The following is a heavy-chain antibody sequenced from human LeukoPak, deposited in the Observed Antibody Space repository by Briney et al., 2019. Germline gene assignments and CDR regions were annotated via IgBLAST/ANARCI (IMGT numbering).Heavy chain of an antibody. J-gene: IGHJ3*02. Sequence: SGPTLVKPSQTLTLTCTFSVFSLSTSGVGVGWIRQPPGKALEWLALIYWDDDKRYSPSLKSRLTITKDTSKHQVVLTMTNMDPVDTATYYCAHRLGYYSSGYYSFDAFDIWGQGTMVTVSS. CDR3: AHRLGYYSSGYYSFDAFDI. D-gene: IGHD3-22*01. CDR2: IYWDDDK. CDR1: VFSLSTSGVG. V-gene: IGHV2-5*02.